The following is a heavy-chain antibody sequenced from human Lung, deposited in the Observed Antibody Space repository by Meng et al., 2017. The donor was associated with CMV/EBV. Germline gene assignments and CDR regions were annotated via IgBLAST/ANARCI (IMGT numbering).Heavy chain of an antibody. CDR2: INAYNGDT. CDR1: VYTFTNYG. J-gene: IGHJ4*02. Sequence: QAQLVQAGGEVKKPGASVKVSCKASVYTFTNYGITGVRQAPGQGLEWMGWINAYNGDTNYAQTLQGRVTMTTDTSTSTAYVELRSLRSDDTAVYYCARVEVGITSGDYWGQGTLVTVSS. V-gene: IGHV1-18*01. D-gene: IGHD1-26*01. CDR3: ARVEVGITSGDY.